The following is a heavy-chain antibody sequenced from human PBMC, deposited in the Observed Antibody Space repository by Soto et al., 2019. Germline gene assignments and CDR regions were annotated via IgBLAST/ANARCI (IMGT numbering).Heavy chain of an antibody. Sequence: SETLSLTCAVSGGSFSGYYWNWIRQRPGKGLEWLGEISRSGSATYNPSLKGRVTMSVDTSKNQISLSVTSVTAADTALYYCARCPLMTHYYKSNSRERGQLDFWGQGTLVNVSS. CDR2: ISRSGSA. J-gene: IGHJ4*02. V-gene: IGHV4-34*01. CDR1: GGSFSGYY. D-gene: IGHD3-10*01. CDR3: ARCPLMTHYYKSNSRERGQLDF.